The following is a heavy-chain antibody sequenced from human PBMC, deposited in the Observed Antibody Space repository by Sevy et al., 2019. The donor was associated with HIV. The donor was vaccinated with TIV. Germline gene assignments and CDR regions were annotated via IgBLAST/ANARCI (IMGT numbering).Heavy chain of an antibody. D-gene: IGHD2-8*01. J-gene: IGHJ5*02. Sequence: GGSLRLSCEVSGFNVNNYGMHWVRQAPGKGLEWVAMVPYDGSESHYVDSVKGRFTISRDYSENTLYLQMNNLRVEDTAVYYCASGHNTGWCNWFDPWGQGTLVTVSS. CDR3: ASGHNTGWCNWFDP. CDR2: VPYDGSES. CDR1: GFNVNNYG. V-gene: IGHV3-30*02.